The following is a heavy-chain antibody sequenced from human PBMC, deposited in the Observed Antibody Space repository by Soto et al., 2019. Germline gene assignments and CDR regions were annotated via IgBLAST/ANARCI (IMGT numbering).Heavy chain of an antibody. D-gene: IGHD1-26*01. CDR3: ATVRFGRREWELLRGDAFDI. J-gene: IGHJ3*02. CDR2: FDPEDGET. V-gene: IGHV1-24*01. Sequence: ASVKVSCKVSGYTLTELSMHWVRQAPGKGLEWMGGFDPEDGETIYAQKFQGRVTMTEDTSTDTAYMELSSLRSEDTAVYYCATVRFGRREWELLRGDAFDIWGQGTMVTVSS. CDR1: GYTLTELS.